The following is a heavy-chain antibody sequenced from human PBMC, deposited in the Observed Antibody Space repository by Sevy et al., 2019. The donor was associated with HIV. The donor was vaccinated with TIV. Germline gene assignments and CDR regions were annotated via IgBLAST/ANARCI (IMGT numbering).Heavy chain of an antibody. CDR3: ASETDHHAFDI. Sequence: SETLSLTCTVSGGSISSGGYYWSWIRPHPGKGLAWIGYIYYSGSTYYNPSLKSRVTISVDTSKNQFSLKLGSVTAADTAVYYCASETDHHAFDIWGQGTMVTVSS. V-gene: IGHV4-31*03. CDR1: GGSISSGGYY. CDR2: IYYSGST. J-gene: IGHJ3*02.